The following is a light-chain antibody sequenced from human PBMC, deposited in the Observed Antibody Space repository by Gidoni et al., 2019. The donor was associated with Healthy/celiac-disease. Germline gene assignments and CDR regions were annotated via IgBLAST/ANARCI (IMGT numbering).Light chain of an antibody. Sequence: SYELAQPPSVSVSPGQTARITCSGDALPKQYAYWYQQKPGQGPVLVIYKDSERPSGIPERFSGSSSGTTVTLTISGVQAEDEADDYCQSADSSGTYKVFGGGTKLTVL. CDR1: ALPKQY. CDR2: KDS. V-gene: IGLV3-25*02. CDR3: QSADSSGTYKV. J-gene: IGLJ2*01.